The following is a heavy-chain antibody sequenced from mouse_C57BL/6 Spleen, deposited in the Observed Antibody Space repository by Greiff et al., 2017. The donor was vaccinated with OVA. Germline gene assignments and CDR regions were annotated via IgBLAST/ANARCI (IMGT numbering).Heavy chain of an antibody. CDR2: IWSGGST. Sequence: VKLMESGPGLVQPSQSLSITCTVSGFSLTSYGVHWVRQSPGKGLAWLGVIWSGGSTDYNAAFISRLSISKDNSKSQVFVKRNSLQADDTAIYYCARNEGRGYFDYWGQGTTLTVSS. V-gene: IGHV2-2*01. CDR3: ARNEGRGYFDY. D-gene: IGHD3-3*01. CDR1: GFSLTSYG. J-gene: IGHJ2*01.